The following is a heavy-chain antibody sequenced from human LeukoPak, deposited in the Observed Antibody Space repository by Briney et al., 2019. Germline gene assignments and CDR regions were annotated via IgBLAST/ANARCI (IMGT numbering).Heavy chain of an antibody. J-gene: IGHJ4*02. V-gene: IGHV3-23*01. CDR1: GFNFSAFP. CDR2: ISAVGDNT. CDR3: AKDRGY. Sequence: GGPLRLSCAASGFNFSAFPMTWVRQAPGKGLEWVSAISAVGDNTFYADSVKGRFTISRDNSKNTLYLHMNSLRPEDTAVYYCAKDRGYWGQGTLVTVSS.